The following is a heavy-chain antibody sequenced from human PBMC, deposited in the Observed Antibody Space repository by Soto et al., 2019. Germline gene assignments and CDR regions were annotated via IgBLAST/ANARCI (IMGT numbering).Heavy chain of an antibody. Sequence: EVQLVESGEGLVQPGGSLRLSCAASGFIFSNYWMHWVRQAPGKGLVWVSRIKSGEIGISYADSVKGRFTISRDNAKNTLYLQMNSLRVEDTAVYYCARGGADILTGPLDYWGQGTLVTVSS. CDR3: ARGGADILTGPLDY. V-gene: IGHV3-74*01. D-gene: IGHD3-9*01. CDR2: IKSGEIGI. CDR1: GFIFSNYW. J-gene: IGHJ4*02.